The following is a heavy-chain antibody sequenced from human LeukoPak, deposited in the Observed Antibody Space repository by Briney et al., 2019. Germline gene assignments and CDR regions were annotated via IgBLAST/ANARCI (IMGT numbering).Heavy chain of an antibody. CDR2: IYTSGST. CDR3: AISPHSSSWAYYFDY. Sequence: PSETLSLTCTVSGGSISSYYWSWIRQPAGKGLEWIGRIYTSGSTNYNPSLKSRVTMSVDTSKNQFSLKLSSVTAADTAVYYCAISPHSSSWAYYFDYWGQGTLVTVSS. J-gene: IGHJ4*02. V-gene: IGHV4-4*07. D-gene: IGHD6-13*01. CDR1: GGSISSYY.